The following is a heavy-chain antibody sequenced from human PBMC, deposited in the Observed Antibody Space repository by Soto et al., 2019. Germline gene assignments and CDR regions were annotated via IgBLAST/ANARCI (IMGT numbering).Heavy chain of an antibody. CDR2: FAGSGGST. V-gene: IGHV3-23*01. CDR3: ARDWTGDTCPCLDV. D-gene: IGHD2-8*02. J-gene: IGHJ6*02. Sequence: EVQLLESGGGLVQPGGSLRLSCAASGFTFSNYALTWVRQFPGKGLEWASTFAGSGGSTYYADSVKGRFTISRDNSKNTLFLEMNRLRVEDTATYFCARDWTGDTCPCLDVWGQGTTVSVSS. CDR1: GFTFSNYA.